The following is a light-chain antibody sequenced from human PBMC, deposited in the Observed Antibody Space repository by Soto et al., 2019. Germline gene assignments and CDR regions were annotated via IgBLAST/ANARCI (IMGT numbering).Light chain of an antibody. CDR3: QQSSSTPLT. CDR2: LTS. Sequence: DIQMTQSPSSLSASVGDRVTITCRASQSISTYLNWFQQKPGRAPKLLIYLTSTLQSGVPSRFSGSGSGTDFTLTISSLQPEDFATYYCQQSSSTPLTFGQWTTVDVK. J-gene: IGKJ1*01. CDR1: QSISTY. V-gene: IGKV1-39*01.